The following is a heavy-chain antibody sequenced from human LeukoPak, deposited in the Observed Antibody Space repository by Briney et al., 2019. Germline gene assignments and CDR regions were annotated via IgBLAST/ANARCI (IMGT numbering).Heavy chain of an antibody. V-gene: IGHV3-23*01. CDR2: ISGSGGST. CDR1: GFTFSTNA. J-gene: IGHJ6*03. CDR3: AKDSYFYYYIDV. Sequence: GGSLRLSCAASGFTFSTNAMSWVRQAAEKGLEWVSTISGSGGSTFYADSVKGRFIISRDTSKNTMYLQMNSLRAEDTAVYFCAKDSYFYYYIDVWGKGTTVTVSS.